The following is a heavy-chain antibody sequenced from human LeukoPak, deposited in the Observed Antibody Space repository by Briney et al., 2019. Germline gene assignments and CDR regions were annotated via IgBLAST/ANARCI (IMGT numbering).Heavy chain of an antibody. CDR2: MNPNSGNT. CDR1: GYTFTSYD. CDR3: AKGPPGDNREGNYYMDV. D-gene: IGHD4-17*01. Sequence: ASVKVSCKASGYTFTSYDINWVRQATGQGLEWMGWMNPNSGNTGYAQKFQGRVTITRNTSISTAYMELSSLRSEDTAVYFCAKGPPGDNREGNYYMDVWGKGTTVTVSS. J-gene: IGHJ6*03. V-gene: IGHV1-8*03.